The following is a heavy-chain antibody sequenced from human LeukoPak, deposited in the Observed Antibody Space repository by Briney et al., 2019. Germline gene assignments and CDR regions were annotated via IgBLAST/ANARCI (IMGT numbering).Heavy chain of an antibody. J-gene: IGHJ4*02. V-gene: IGHV1-69*13. CDR1: GGTFSSYA. Sequence: GASVTVSCTASGGTFSSYAISWVRQAPGQGLEWMGGIIPIFGTANYAQKFQGRVTITADESTSTAYMELSSLRSDDTAVYYCARDLFKLLWFGELFEDYFDYWGQGTLVTVSS. D-gene: IGHD3-10*01. CDR2: IIPIFGTA. CDR3: ARDLFKLLWFGELFEDYFDY.